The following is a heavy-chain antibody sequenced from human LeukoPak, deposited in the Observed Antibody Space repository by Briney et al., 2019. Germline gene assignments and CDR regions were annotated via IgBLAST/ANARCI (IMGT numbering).Heavy chain of an antibody. CDR1: GGSISSYY. J-gene: IGHJ4*02. V-gene: IGHV4-4*07. D-gene: IGHD3-3*01. Sequence: SETLSLTCTVSGGSISSYYWSWIRQPAGKGLEWIGRIYTSGSTNYNPSLKSRVTMSVDTSKNQFSLKLSSVTAADTAVYYCAREITIFGGVIYDYWGQGTLVTVSS. CDR2: IYTSGST. CDR3: AREITIFGGVIYDY.